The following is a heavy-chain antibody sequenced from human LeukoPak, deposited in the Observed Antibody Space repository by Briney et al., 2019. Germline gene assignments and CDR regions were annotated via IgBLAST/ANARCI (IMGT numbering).Heavy chain of an antibody. CDR1: GGSISSSSYY. J-gene: IGHJ6*03. CDR2: IYYSGST. Sequence: SETLSLTCTVSGGSISSSSYYWGWIRQPPGKGLEWIGSIYYSGSTYYNPSLKSRVTISVDTSKNQFSLKLSSVTAAGTAVYYCAKKDYYYMDVWGKGTTVTVSS. V-gene: IGHV4-39*07. CDR3: AKKDYYYMDV.